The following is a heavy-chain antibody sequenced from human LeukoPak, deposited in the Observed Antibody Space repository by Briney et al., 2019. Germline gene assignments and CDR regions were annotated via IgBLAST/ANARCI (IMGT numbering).Heavy chain of an antibody. CDR1: GFTVSSHD. CDR2: IYMGGNT. D-gene: IGHD6-13*01. Sequence: GGSLRLSCAASGFTVSSHDMRWVRQAPGKGLEWVSVIYMGGNTFYADSVKGRFTISRDNAKNSLSLQVNSLRADDTAVYYCARVGSIAAAGTPDYWGQGTLVTVSS. CDR3: ARVGSIAAAGTPDY. V-gene: IGHV3-53*01. J-gene: IGHJ4*02.